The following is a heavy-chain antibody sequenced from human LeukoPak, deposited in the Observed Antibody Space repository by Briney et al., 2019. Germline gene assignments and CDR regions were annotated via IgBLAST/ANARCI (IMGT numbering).Heavy chain of an antibody. J-gene: IGHJ4*02. CDR1: GGSISSYY. CDR3: AREANSGSYYREEGRFDY. V-gene: IGHV4-59*01. D-gene: IGHD1-26*01. Sequence: SETLSLTCTVSGGSISSYYWSWIRQPPGKGLEWIGYIYYSGSTNYNPSLKSRVTISVDTSKNQFSLKLSSVTAADTAVYYCAREANSGSYYREEGRFDYWGQGTLVTVSS. CDR2: IYYSGST.